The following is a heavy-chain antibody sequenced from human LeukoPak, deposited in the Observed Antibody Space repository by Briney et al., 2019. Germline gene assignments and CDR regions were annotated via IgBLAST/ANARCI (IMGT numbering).Heavy chain of an antibody. V-gene: IGHV1-58*02. Sequence: SVKVSCKASGFTFATSTMQWVRQARGQRLEWMGWVVVGSGHTNYAQKFQQRVTITRDMSTSTAYIYLSSLTSEDTALYYCAATLTVTTGSTYYGMDIWGQGTTVTVSS. J-gene: IGHJ6*02. CDR3: AATLTVTTGSTYYGMDI. D-gene: IGHD4-17*01. CDR2: VVVGSGHT. CDR1: GFTFATST.